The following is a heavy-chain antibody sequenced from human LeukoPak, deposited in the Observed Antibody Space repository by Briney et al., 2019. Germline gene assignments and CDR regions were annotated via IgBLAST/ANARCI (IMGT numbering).Heavy chain of an antibody. CDR3: ARGSPVTSTDS. CDR1: GYTFTDYY. Sequence: ASVKVSFKASGYTFTDYYVHWVRQAPGQGLEWMGWINPNSGGANYAQSFQGRVTMTRDTSINTAYMELHSLISDDTAVYYCARGSPVTSTDSWGQGALVTVSS. J-gene: IGHJ4*02. CDR2: INPNSGGA. V-gene: IGHV1-2*02. D-gene: IGHD4-17*01.